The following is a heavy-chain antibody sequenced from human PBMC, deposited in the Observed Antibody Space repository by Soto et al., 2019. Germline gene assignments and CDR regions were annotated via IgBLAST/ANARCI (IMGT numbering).Heavy chain of an antibody. J-gene: IGHJ6*02. Sequence: PGGSLSLSSTIAGLTFDDYASSWVRQETGKGLEGVANIKQDGSEKYYVDSVKGRFIISRDNAKNSLYLQMNRLRAEDTAVYYCARFYYDSSGYLPSPYYYYSGMDVWGQGPTVTVS. CDR1: GLTFDDYA. V-gene: IGHV3-7*01. D-gene: IGHD3-22*01. CDR2: IKQDGSEK. CDR3: ARFYYDSSGYLPSPYYYYSGMDV.